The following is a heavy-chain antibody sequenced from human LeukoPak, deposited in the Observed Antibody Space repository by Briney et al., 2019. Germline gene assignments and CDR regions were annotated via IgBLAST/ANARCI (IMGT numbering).Heavy chain of an antibody. D-gene: IGHD4-17*01. CDR3: AIGSQDGDYPFDH. V-gene: IGHV1-46*01. CDR2: INPSGGRT. CDR1: GYTFTSYY. J-gene: IGHJ4*02. Sequence: GASVKVSCKAAGYTFTSYYMHWVRQAPGQGLEWMGFINPSGGRTTYAQKFQGRVTLGRDTSTSTVYVELSSLRSEDTAVYYCAIGSQDGDYPFDHWGQGTLVTVSS.